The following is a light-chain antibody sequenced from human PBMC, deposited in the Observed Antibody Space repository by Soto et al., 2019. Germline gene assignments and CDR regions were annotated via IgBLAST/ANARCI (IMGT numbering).Light chain of an antibody. CDR1: QSISSSY. V-gene: IGKV3-20*01. CDR2: AAS. J-gene: IGKJ2*01. CDR3: QQYGSSSYT. Sequence: EIVLTQSPGTLSLSPGERATLSCRASQSISSSYLAWYQQKPGQAPRLLIYAASSRATGIPDRFSGSGSGTDFPLIISRLEPEDFAVYYCQQYGSSSYTFGQGTQLEIK.